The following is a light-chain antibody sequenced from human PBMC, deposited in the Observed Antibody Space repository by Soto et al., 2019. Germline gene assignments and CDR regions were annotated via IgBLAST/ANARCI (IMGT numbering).Light chain of an antibody. CDR2: DVS. CDR3: SSFTITRTLVV. J-gene: IGLJ2*01. Sequence: QSALTQPASVSGSPGQSITISCTGTSSDVGGYNYVSWYQQHPGKAPKVMIYDVSNRPSGVSNRFSGSKSGNTASLTISGLQAEDEADYYCSSFTITRTLVVFGGGTKLTVL. CDR1: SSDVGGYNY. V-gene: IGLV2-14*01.